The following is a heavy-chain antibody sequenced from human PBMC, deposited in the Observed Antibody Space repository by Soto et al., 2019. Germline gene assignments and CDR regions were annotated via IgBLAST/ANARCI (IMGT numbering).Heavy chain of an antibody. V-gene: IGHV3-30-3*01. D-gene: IGHD3-3*01. J-gene: IGHJ6*02. CDR2: ISYDGSNK. CDR1: GFTFSSYA. CDR3: ARDVEYYDFWSGYFSYYYGMDV. Sequence: PWRSLRLSCAASGFTFSSYAMHWVSKAPGKRLEWVAVISYDGSNKYYADSVKGRFTISRDNSKNTPYLQMNSLRAEDTAVYYCARDVEYYDFWSGYFSYYYGMDVWGQGTTVTVSS.